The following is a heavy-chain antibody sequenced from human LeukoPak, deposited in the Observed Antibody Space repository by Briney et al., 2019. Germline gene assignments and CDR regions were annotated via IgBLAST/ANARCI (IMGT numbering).Heavy chain of an antibody. V-gene: IGHV4-59*12. Sequence: SETLSLTCTVSGGSISNYYWSWIRQPPGKGLEWIGYIYYSGSTNYNPSLKSRVTISVDTSKNQFSLKVSSVTAADTAVYYCARDEGYSSDWYYFDYWGQGTLVTVSS. CDR1: GGSISNYY. D-gene: IGHD6-19*01. CDR2: IYYSGST. CDR3: ARDEGYSSDWYYFDY. J-gene: IGHJ4*02.